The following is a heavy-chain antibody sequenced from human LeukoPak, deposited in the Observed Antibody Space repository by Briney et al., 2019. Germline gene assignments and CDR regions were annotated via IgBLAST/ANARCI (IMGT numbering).Heavy chain of an antibody. CDR2: ISAYNGNT. CDR3: ARGSGSYSYNYYYYYGMDV. V-gene: IGHV1-18*04. D-gene: IGHD3-10*01. J-gene: IGHJ6*02. Sequence: ASVKVSCKASGYTFTGYYMHWVRQAPGQGLEWMGWISAYNGNTNYAQKLQGRVTMTTDTSTSTAYMELRSLRSDDTAVYYCARGSGSYSYNYYYYYGMDVWGQGTTVTVSS. CDR1: GYTFTGYY.